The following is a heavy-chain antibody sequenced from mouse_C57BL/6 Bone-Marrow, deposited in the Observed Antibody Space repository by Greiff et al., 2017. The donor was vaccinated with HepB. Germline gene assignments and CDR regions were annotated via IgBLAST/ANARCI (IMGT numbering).Heavy chain of an antibody. CDR2: INPGSGGT. Sequence: VQLKQSGAELVRPGTSVKVSCKASGYAFTNYLIEWVKQRPGQGLEWIGVINPGSGGTNYNEKFKGKATLTADKSSSTAYMQLSSLTSEDSAVYFCAREGPGSSPSYWYFDVWGTGTTVTVSS. D-gene: IGHD1-1*01. V-gene: IGHV1-54*01. CDR3: AREGPGSSPSYWYFDV. J-gene: IGHJ1*03. CDR1: GYAFTNYL.